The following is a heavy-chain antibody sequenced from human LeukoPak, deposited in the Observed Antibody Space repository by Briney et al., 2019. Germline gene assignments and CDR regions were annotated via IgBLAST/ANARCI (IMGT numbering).Heavy chain of an antibody. V-gene: IGHV3-23*01. CDR1: GFTFSSYA. D-gene: IGHD4-17*01. CDR2: ISGSGGST. Sequence: GGSLRLSCAASGFTFSSYAMSWVRQAPGKGLEWVSTISGSGGSTYYADSVKGRFTISRDNSKNTLYLQMNSLRAEDTAVYYCAKDRWGYGDPNWFDPWGQGTLVTVSS. CDR3: AKDRWGYGDPNWFDP. J-gene: IGHJ5*02.